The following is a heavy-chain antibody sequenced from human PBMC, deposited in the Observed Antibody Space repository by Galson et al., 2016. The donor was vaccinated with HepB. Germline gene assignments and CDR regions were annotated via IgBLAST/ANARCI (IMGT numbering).Heavy chain of an antibody. CDR2: IIPIFGKA. V-gene: IGHV1-69*13. Sequence: SVKVSCKASGGTLSNSAISWVRQAPGQGLEWMGGIIPIFGKANYTQKFQGRISITADQSTNTVYMELRSLRSDDTAMYYCAGLTVTTPGYWGQGTLVTVSS. CDR3: AGLTVTTPGY. D-gene: IGHD4-17*01. CDR1: GGTLSNSA. J-gene: IGHJ4*02.